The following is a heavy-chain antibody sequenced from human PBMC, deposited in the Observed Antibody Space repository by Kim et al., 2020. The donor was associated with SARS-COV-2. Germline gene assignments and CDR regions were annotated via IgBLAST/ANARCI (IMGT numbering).Heavy chain of an antibody. V-gene: IGHV1-3*01. D-gene: IGHD6-19*01. CDR3: AREKYSSGSPTGY. Sequence: YSQKCQGRVTSTRDTSASTAYMELSSLRSEDTAVYYCAREKYSSGSPTGYWGQGTLVTVSS. J-gene: IGHJ4*02.